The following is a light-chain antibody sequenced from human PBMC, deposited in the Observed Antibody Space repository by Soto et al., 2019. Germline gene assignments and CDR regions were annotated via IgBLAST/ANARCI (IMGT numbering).Light chain of an antibody. J-gene: IGKJ1*01. CDR3: HQYGDSPQT. Sequence: EIVLTQSPATLSLSPGERSTLSCRASQSVSSYLAWYQQKPGQAPRLLIYDASNRATGIPARFSGGGSGTDFTLTISRLEPEDFAVYFCHQYGDSPQTFGQGTKGDIK. CDR1: QSVSSY. CDR2: DAS. V-gene: IGKV3-11*01.